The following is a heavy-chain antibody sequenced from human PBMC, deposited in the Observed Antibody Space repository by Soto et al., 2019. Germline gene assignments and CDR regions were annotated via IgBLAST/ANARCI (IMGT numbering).Heavy chain of an antibody. CDR1: GYNFAVYW. Sequence: PGESLKISCKGSGYNFAVYWIAWVRQMPGKGLELMGIIYPSDSDTRYRPSFQGQVTISADKSISSAYLQWSSLRASDTAMYYCARGGVSTRTFDYWGQETPVTVSS. V-gene: IGHV5-51*01. CDR3: ARGGVSTRTFDY. J-gene: IGHJ4*02. D-gene: IGHD3-3*01. CDR2: IYPSDSDT.